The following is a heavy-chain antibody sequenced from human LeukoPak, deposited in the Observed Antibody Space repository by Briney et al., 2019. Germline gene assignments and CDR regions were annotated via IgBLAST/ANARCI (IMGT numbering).Heavy chain of an antibody. CDR2: INQAGSEE. CDR3: AKDSNGDYYFDY. Sequence: GGSLRLSCVASGFTFSNYWMSWVRQAPGKGLEWVANINQAGSEEYYVDSVKGRFTISRDNSKNTLYLQMNSLRAEDTAVYYCAKDSNGDYYFDYWGQGTLVTVSS. CDR1: GFTFSNYW. V-gene: IGHV3-7*03. D-gene: IGHD4-17*01. J-gene: IGHJ4*02.